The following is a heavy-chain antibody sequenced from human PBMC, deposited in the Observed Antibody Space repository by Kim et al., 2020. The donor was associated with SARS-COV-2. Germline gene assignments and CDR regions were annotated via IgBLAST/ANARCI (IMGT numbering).Heavy chain of an antibody. V-gene: IGHV3-23*01. Sequence: GSLRLSCAASGFTFSSYAMSWVRQAPGKGLEWVSAISGSGGSTYYADSVKGRFTISRDNSKNTLYLQMNSLRAEDTAVYYCAKYQDTAMVMVAWNIDYWGQGTLVTVSS. CDR3: AKYQDTAMVMVAWNIDY. J-gene: IGHJ4*02. CDR2: ISGSGGST. D-gene: IGHD5-18*01. CDR1: GFTFSSYA.